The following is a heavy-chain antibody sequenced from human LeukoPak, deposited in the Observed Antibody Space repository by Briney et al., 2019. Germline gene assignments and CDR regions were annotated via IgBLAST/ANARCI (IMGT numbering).Heavy chain of an antibody. V-gene: IGHV3-64*01. CDR3: VRERRDYSDSSGYLYYFDY. D-gene: IGHD3-22*01. Sequence: GGSLRLSCAASGFSFSSHAMHWVRQTPGKGLEHVAAITSNGGSTYYANSVKGRFSFSRDNAKNSLFLQMSSLRAEDTAVYYCVRERRDYSDSSGYLYYFDYWGQGTPVTVSS. J-gene: IGHJ4*02. CDR2: ITSNGGST. CDR1: GFSFSSHA.